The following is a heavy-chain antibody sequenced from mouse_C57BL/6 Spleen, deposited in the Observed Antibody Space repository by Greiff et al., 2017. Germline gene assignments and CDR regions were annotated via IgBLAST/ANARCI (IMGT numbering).Heavy chain of an antibody. D-gene: IGHD3-1*01. J-gene: IGHJ4*01. V-gene: IGHV1-82*01. CDR1: GYAFSSSW. CDR2: IYPGDGDT. CDR3: VRSGQGYAMDY. Sequence: VQVVESGPELVKPGASVKISCKASGYAFSSSWMNWVKQRPGKGLEWIGRIYPGDGDTNYNGKFKGKATLTADKSSSTAYMQLSSLTSEDSAVYFCVRSGQGYAMDYWGQGTSVTVSS.